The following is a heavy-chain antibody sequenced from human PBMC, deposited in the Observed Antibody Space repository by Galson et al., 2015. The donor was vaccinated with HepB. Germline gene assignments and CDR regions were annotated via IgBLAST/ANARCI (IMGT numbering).Heavy chain of an antibody. J-gene: IGHJ5*02. Sequence: SLRLSCAASGFTFSAYALHWVRQAPGRGLEWVAGISNDGSSKYYADSVKGRFTISRANSRNTIYLHMNSLRVEDTAIYYCAREEYGSGWYGSVMGNWFDPWGQGTLVTVPS. V-gene: IGHV3-30*04. CDR2: ISNDGSSK. CDR3: AREEYGSGWYGSVMGNWFDP. CDR1: GFTFSAYA. D-gene: IGHD6-19*01.